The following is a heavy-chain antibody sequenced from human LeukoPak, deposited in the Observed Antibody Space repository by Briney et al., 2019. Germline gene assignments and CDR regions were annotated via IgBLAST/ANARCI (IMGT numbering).Heavy chain of an antibody. J-gene: IGHJ4*02. CDR2: IYSGGST. D-gene: IGHD2-8*01. Sequence: PGGSLRLSRAASGFTVSSNYMSWVRQAPGKGLEWVSVIYSGGSTYYADSVKGRFTISGDNSKNTLYLQMNSLRAEDTAVYYCARDGDCTNGVCYTDYWGQGTLVTVSS. V-gene: IGHV3-66*01. CDR3: ARDGDCTNGVCYTDY. CDR1: GFTVSSNY.